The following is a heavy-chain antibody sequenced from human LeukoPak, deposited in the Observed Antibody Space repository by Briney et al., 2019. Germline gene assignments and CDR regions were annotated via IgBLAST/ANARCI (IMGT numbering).Heavy chain of an antibody. CDR1: GGSTSSYY. CDR2: IYYSGST. V-gene: IGHV4-59*08. J-gene: IGHJ5*02. D-gene: IGHD2-2*01. Sequence: SETLSLTCTVSGGSTSSYYWSWIRQPPGKGLEWIGYIYYSGSTNYNPSLKSRVTISVDTSKNQFSLKLSSVTAADTAVYYCARGIVVVPAAIVWFDPWGQGTLVTVSS. CDR3: ARGIVVVPAAIVWFDP.